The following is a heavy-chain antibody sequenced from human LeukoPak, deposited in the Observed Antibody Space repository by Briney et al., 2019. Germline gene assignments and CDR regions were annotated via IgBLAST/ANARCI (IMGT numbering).Heavy chain of an antibody. CDR3: ARDLSRGLDY. CDR1: GGSISSGDYF. D-gene: IGHD2-2*01. CDR2: IYYSGRTSYSGST. J-gene: IGHJ4*02. Sequence: KSSETLSLTCTVSGGSISSGDYFWSWIRQPPGKGLEWIGYIYYSGRTSYSGSTYYNPSLKSRFTISVDTSKNQFSLKLSSVTAADTAVYYCARDLSRGLDYWGQGTLVTVSS. V-gene: IGHV4-30-4*02.